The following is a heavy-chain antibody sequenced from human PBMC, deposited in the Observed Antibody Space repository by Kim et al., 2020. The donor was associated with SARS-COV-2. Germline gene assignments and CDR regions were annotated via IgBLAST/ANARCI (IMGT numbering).Heavy chain of an antibody. V-gene: IGHV3-21*01. D-gene: IGHD6-13*01. CDR3: ARDLVGSSSWYGAFDY. J-gene: IGHJ4*02. Sequence: SVKDRFTISRDNAKNSLYLQMNSQRAEDTAAYYCARDLVGSSSWYGAFDYWGQGTLVTISS.